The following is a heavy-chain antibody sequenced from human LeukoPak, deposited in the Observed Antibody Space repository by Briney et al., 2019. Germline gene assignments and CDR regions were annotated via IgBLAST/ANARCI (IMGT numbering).Heavy chain of an antibody. J-gene: IGHJ4*02. CDR1: GYTFTGYY. D-gene: IGHD3-22*01. CDR2: INPNSGGT. CDR3: ARVGYYDSSGYYSDFDY. V-gene: IGHV1-2*02. Sequence: ASVKVSCKASGYTFTGYYVHWVRQAPGQGLEWMGWINPNSGGTNYAQKFQGRVTMTRDTSISTAYMELNRLRSDDTAVYYCARVGYYDSSGYYSDFDYWGQGTLVTVSS.